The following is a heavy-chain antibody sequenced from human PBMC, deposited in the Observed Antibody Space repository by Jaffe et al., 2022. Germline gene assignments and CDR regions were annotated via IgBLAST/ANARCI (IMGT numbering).Heavy chain of an antibody. CDR1: GFIFSNYA. Sequence: EVQLLESGGGLVQPGGSLRLSCAASGFIFSNYAMSWVRQAPGKGLEWVSVISGSGGSTYYADSVKGRFTISRDNSKNTLYLQMNSLRAEDTAVYYCAKNLVSALAASRDAFDIWGQGTMVTVSS. D-gene: IGHD6-19*01. J-gene: IGHJ3*02. V-gene: IGHV3-23*01. CDR2: ISGSGGST. CDR3: AKNLVSALAASRDAFDI.